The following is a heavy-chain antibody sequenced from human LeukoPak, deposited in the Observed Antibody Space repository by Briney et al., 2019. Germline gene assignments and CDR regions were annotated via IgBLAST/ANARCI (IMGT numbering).Heavy chain of an antibody. CDR3: ARDPIAAAATY. V-gene: IGHV4-34*01. Sequence: SETLSLTCAVYGGSFSGYYWSWIRQPPGKGLEWIGEINHSGSTNYNPSLKSRVTISVDTSKNQFSLKLSSVTAADTAVYYCARDPIAAAATYWGQGTPVTVSS. CDR1: GGSFSGYY. D-gene: IGHD6-13*01. CDR2: INHSGST. J-gene: IGHJ4*02.